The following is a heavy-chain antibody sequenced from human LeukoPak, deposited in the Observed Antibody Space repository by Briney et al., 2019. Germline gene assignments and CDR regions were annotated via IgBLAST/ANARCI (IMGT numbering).Heavy chain of an antibody. V-gene: IGHV1-2*02. J-gene: IGHJ4*02. CDR3: AANGGGYDYY. CDR1: GYTFTGYY. D-gene: IGHD5-12*01. CDR2: INPNSGGT. Sequence: ASVKVSCKASGYTFTGYYMHWVRQAPGQGLEWMGWINPNSGGTNYAQKFQGRVTMTRDTSISTAYMELSSLRAEDTAVYYCAANGGGYDYYWGQGALVTVSS.